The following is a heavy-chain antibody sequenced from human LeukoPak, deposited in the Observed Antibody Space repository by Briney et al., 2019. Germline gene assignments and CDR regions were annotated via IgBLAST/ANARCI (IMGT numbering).Heavy chain of an antibody. J-gene: IGHJ1*01. Sequence: ASVKVSCKASGYTFTNYDIHWVRQAPGQGLEWMGWINPNSGGTNYAQKFQGRVTMTRDTSISTAYMELSRLRSDDTAVYYCARGPPLYCGGDCYWYFQHWGQGTLVTVSS. CDR3: ARGPPLYCGGDCYWYFQH. V-gene: IGHV1-2*02. CDR1: GYTFTNYD. D-gene: IGHD2-21*02. CDR2: INPNSGGT.